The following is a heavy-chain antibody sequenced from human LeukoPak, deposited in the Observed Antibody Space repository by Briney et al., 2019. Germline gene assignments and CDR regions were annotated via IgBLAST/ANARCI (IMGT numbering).Heavy chain of an antibody. V-gene: IGHV3-23*01. CDR2: ISGSGGRT. CDR1: GFTFSNFA. Sequence: GGSLRLSCAVSGFTFSNFAMSWVRQAPGKGLEWVSGISGSGGRTYYADSVKGRFTLSRDISKNTLYLQMNSLRAEDTAVYYCVRDASWGQGTLVTVSS. J-gene: IGHJ4*02. CDR3: VRDAS.